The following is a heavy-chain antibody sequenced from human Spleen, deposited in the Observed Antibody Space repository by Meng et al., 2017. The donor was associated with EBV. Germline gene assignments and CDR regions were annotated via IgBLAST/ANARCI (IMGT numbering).Heavy chain of an antibody. CDR3: ALSVVQPAAYDY. Sequence: QVQHGRSGAEVKKPVASLRNSGKATGYSFSSYVVHWVRQAPGQRTEWMGWIDAGDGTTKYSQKCQGRVTLARDTSASTVYMELTSLRTDDTAVYYCALSVVQPAAYDYWGQGTLVTVSS. D-gene: IGHD2-2*01. CDR1: GYSFSSYV. V-gene: IGHV1-3*01. CDR2: IDAGDGTT. J-gene: IGHJ4*02.